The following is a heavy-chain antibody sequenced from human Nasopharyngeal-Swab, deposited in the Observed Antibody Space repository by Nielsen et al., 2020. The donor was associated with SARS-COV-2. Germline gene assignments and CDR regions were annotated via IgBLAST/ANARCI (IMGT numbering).Heavy chain of an antibody. CDR3: VRAGGVGATWSWFDP. Sequence: GESLKISCAASGFTFSNYDMHWVRQSTEKGLEWVSAIGGSGNRYYSDSVTGRFTISRENAKNSLYLQMDSLGAADTAMYYCVRAGGVGATWSWFDPWGQGTLVTVSS. CDR1: GFTFSNYD. D-gene: IGHD1-26*01. V-gene: IGHV3-13*04. CDR2: IGGSGNR. J-gene: IGHJ5*02.